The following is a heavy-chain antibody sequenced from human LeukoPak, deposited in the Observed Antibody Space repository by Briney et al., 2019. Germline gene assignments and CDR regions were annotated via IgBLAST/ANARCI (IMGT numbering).Heavy chain of an antibody. CDR1: GGSIRSSYYY. CDR3: ARGRVKLGRRPNGRTVLFDY. V-gene: IGHV4-39*07. Sequence: PSETLSLTCTVSGGSIRSSYYYWSWIRQPPGKGLEWIGEINHSGSTNYNPSLKSRVTISVDTSKNQFSLKLSSVTAADTAVYYCARGRVKLGRRPNGRTVLFDYWGQGTLVTVSS. CDR2: INHSGST. D-gene: IGHD4-17*01. J-gene: IGHJ4*02.